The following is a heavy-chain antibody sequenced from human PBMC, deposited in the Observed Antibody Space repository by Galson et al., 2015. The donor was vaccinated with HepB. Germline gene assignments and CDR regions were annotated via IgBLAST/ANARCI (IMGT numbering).Heavy chain of an antibody. CDR2: ISYDGSSK. CDR1: GFTFSSYA. Sequence: SLRLSCAASGFTFSSYAMHWVRQAPGKGLEWVAVISYDGSSKYYADSVKGRFTISRDNSKNTLYLQMNSLRAEDTAVYYCARDRVRNWNRSPTFDYWGQGTLVTVSS. J-gene: IGHJ4*02. V-gene: IGHV3-30-3*01. D-gene: IGHD1-1*01. CDR3: ARDRVRNWNRSPTFDY.